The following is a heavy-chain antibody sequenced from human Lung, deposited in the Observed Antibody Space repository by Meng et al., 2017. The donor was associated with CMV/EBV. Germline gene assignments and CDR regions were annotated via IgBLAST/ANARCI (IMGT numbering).Heavy chain of an antibody. CDR3: ARDPRGINIVVVHNGMDV. Sequence: GGPLRLXXAASGFTFSSYWMSWVRQAPGKGLEWVANIKQDGSEKYYVDSVKGRFTISRDNAKNSLYLQMNSLRAEDTAVYYCARDPRGINIVVVHNGMDVWGQGXTVTVSS. CDR2: IKQDGSEK. CDR1: GFTFSSYW. D-gene: IGHD2-2*01. V-gene: IGHV3-7*01. J-gene: IGHJ6*02.